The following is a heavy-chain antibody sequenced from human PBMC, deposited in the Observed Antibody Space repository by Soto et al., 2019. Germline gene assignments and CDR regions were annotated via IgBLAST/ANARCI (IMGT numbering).Heavy chain of an antibody. CDR3: AKGMRRDGYFDY. CDR1: GFTFDDYT. Sequence: EVQLVESGGVVVQPGGSLRLSCAASGFTFDDYTMHWVRQAPGKGLEWVSLISWDGGSTYYADSVKGRFTISRDNSKNSLYLQMNSLRTEDNALYYCAKGMRRDGYFDYWGQGTLVTVSS. CDR2: ISWDGGST. J-gene: IGHJ4*02. V-gene: IGHV3-43*01.